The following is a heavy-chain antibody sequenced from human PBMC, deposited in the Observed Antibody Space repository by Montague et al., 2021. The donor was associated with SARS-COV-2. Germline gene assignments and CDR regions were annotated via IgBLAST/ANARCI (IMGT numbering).Heavy chain of an antibody. D-gene: IGHD5-18*01. Sequence: TLSLTCTVSGGSISDGGYSWTWIRQPPEKGLEWIGYVYYSGSTFYNPSLKSRITISVDTSKNQFSLKLSSVTAADTAVYYCAREGGRIQLWLRGDDAFNIWGQGTLVTVSS. CDR1: GGSISDGGYS. V-gene: IGHV4-31*03. J-gene: IGHJ3*02. CDR2: VYYSGST. CDR3: AREGGRIQLWLRGDDAFNI.